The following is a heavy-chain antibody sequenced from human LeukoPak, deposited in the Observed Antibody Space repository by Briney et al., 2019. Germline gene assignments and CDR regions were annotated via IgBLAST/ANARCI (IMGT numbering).Heavy chain of an antibody. Sequence: PGGSLRLSCAASGFTFSSYGMHWVRQAPGKGLEWVAFIRYDGSNKYYADSVKGRFTISRDNSKNTLYLQMNSLRAEDTAVYYCAKDYHDFWSGYEYYMDVWGKGTTVTVSS. CDR1: GFTFSSYG. CDR3: AKDYHDFWSGYEYYMDV. D-gene: IGHD3-3*01. J-gene: IGHJ6*03. CDR2: IRYDGSNK. V-gene: IGHV3-30*02.